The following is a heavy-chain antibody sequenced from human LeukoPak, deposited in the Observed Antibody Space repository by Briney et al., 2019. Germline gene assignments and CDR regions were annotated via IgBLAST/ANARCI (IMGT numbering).Heavy chain of an antibody. J-gene: IGHJ4*02. Sequence: GGSLRLSCAASGSTFSIYAMSWVRQAPGRGLEWVSAISGSGTSTYYADSVKGRFTISRHNSRNTLYLQMNSLRAEDTAVYYCARVDTVMAYYFDLWGQGTLVTVSS. V-gene: IGHV3-23*01. CDR3: ARVDTVMAYYFDL. D-gene: IGHD5-18*01. CDR1: GSTFSIYA. CDR2: ISGSGTST.